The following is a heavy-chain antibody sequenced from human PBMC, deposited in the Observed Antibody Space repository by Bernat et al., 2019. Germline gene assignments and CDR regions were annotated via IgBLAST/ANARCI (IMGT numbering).Heavy chain of an antibody. V-gene: IGHV3-15*07. CDR2: IKSKTDGGTT. J-gene: IGHJ4*02. CDR3: TTDGIVVVTKALDN. Sequence: EVQLVESGGGLVKPGGSLRLSCAASGFTFTNAWMNWVRQAPGKGLGWVGRIKSKTDGGTTDYAAPVKGRFTISRDDSKNTLYLQMNSLKTEDTAVYYCTTDGIVVVTKALDNWGQGTLVTVSS. D-gene: IGHD3-22*01. CDR1: GFTFTNAW.